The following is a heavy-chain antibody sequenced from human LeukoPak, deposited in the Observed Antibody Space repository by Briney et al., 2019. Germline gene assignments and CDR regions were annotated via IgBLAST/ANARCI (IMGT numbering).Heavy chain of an antibody. V-gene: IGHV4-39*02. CDR1: GGSISSSSYY. CDR3: ARDLTPWVVVVAATVNWFDP. CDR2: IYYSGST. Sequence: PSETLSLTCTVSGGSISSSSYYWGWIRQPPGKGLEWIGSIYYSGSTYYNPSLKSRVTMSVDTSKNQFSLKLSSVTAADTAVYYCARDLTPWVVVVAATVNWFDPWGQGTLVTVSS. J-gene: IGHJ5*02. D-gene: IGHD2-15*01.